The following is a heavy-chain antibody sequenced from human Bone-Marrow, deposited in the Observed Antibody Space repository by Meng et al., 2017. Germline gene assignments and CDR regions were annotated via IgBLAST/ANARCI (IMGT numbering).Heavy chain of an antibody. CDR2: IWYDGSNK. CDR1: GFTFSSYG. J-gene: IGHJ4*02. CDR3: ARDLMEQQLVFDY. Sequence: GESLKISCAASGFTFSSYGMHWVRQAPGKGLEWVAVIWYDGSNKYYADSVKGRFTIPRDNSKNTLYLQMNSLRAEDTAVYYCARDLMEQQLVFDYWGQGTLVTVSS. D-gene: IGHD6-13*01. V-gene: IGHV3-33*01.